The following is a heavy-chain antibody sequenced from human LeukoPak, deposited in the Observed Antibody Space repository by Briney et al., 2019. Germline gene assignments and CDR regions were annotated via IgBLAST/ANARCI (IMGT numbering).Heavy chain of an antibody. CDR1: GYTFTSYA. Sequence: ASVKVSCKASGYTFTSYAMHWVRQAPGQRLEWMGWINAGNGNTKYSQKFQGRVTITRDTSASTAYMELSNLRSEDTAVYYCARDLDYYDSSGYYFDYWGQGTLVTVSS. D-gene: IGHD3-22*01. V-gene: IGHV1-3*01. CDR3: ARDLDYYDSSGYYFDY. J-gene: IGHJ4*02. CDR2: INAGNGNT.